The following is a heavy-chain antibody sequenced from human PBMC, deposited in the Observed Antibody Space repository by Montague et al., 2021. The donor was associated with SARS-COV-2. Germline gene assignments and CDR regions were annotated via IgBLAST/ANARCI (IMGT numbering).Heavy chain of an antibody. CDR1: GFTFNSYG. CDR3: ARDPSCCSRFGEFGY. D-gene: IGHD3-10*01. J-gene: IGHJ4*02. V-gene: IGHV3-33*01. CDR2: IWYDGSNK. Sequence: SLRLSFAASGFTFNSYGMHWVRQAPGKGLEWVAVIWYDGSNKYYADSVKGRFTISRDNSKNTLYLQMNSLRAEDTAVYYCARDPSCCSRFGEFGYWGQGTLVTVSS.